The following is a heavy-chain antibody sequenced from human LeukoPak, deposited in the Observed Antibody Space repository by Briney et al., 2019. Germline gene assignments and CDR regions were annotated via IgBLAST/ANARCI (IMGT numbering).Heavy chain of an antibody. D-gene: IGHD3-16*01. V-gene: IGHV4-59*01. CDR1: GGSISSYY. CDR2: MYYSGAT. J-gene: IGHJ5*02. CDR3: ARCGMLTFGGVNLRVLFDP. Sequence: PSETLSLTCTVSGGSISSYYWRWIRQSPGKGLEWIGFMYYSGATYYNPSLKSRVTMLVDTSKNQFPLKLTSVTAADTAVYYCARCGMLTFGGVNLRVLFDPWGQGTLVTVSS.